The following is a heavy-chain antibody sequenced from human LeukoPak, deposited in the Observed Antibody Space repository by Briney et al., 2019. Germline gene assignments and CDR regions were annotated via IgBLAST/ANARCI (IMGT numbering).Heavy chain of an antibody. V-gene: IGHV4-34*01. CDR2: INHSGST. CDR1: GGSFSGYY. J-gene: IGHJ4*02. D-gene: IGHD1-26*01. CDR3: ARVVGRFVDY. Sequence: NSSETLSLTCAVYGGSFSGYYWSWIRQPPGKGLEWIGEINHSGSTNYNPSLKSRVTISVDTSKNQFSLKLSSVTAADTAVYYCARVVGRFVDYWGQGTLVTVCS.